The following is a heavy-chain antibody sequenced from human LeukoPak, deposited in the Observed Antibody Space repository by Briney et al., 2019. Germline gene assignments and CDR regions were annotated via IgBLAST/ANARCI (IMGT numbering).Heavy chain of an antibody. CDR2: INPNSGGT. CDR3: ASYSSSSRYFQH. V-gene: IGHV1-2*02. J-gene: IGHJ1*01. CDR1: GYTFTGYY. D-gene: IGHD6-13*01. Sequence: GASVKVSCKSSGYTFTGYYMHWVRQAPGQRLEWMGWINPNSGGTNYAQKFQGRVTMTRDTSISTAYMELSRLRSDDTAVYYCASYSSSSRYFQHWGQGTLVTVSS.